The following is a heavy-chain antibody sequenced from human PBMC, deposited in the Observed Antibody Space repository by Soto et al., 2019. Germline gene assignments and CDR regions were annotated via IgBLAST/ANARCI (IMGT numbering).Heavy chain of an antibody. CDR3: ARRGSGSYYDY. D-gene: IGHD1-26*01. V-gene: IGHV3-23*01. Sequence: EVQLLESGGALVQPGGSLRLSCAASGFTFSTYAMRWVRQAPGKGLEWVSAISGRGDSTYYADSVKGRFTISRDNSKNTLYLQMNSLRAEDTAVYYCARRGSGSYYDYWGQGTLVTVSS. CDR2: ISGRGDST. J-gene: IGHJ4*02. CDR1: GFTFSTYA.